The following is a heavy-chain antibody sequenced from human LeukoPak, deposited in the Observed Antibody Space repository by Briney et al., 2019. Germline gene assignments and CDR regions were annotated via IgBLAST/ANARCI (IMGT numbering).Heavy chain of an antibody. J-gene: IGHJ4*02. CDR3: ARQTASGWYPFDH. CDR1: GGSISISF. Sequence: SEALSLTCTVSGGSISISFWSWIRQPPGKGLEWIGYIYDSGSTNYNPSLKSRVTMSIDTSKNQFSLKLSSVTAADTAVYYCARQTASGWYPFDHWGQGTLVTVSS. V-gene: IGHV4-59*08. D-gene: IGHD6-19*01. CDR2: IYDSGST.